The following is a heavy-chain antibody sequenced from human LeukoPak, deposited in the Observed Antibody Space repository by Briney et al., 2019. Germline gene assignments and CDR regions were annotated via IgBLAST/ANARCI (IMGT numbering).Heavy chain of an antibody. V-gene: IGHV4-34*01. CDR3: ARGTGCGGGSCPISHYYYHYYMDV. CDR1: GVSFSGYY. Sequence: SETLSLTCAVYGVSFSGYYWSWIRQPPGKGLQLIGEINHSGSTNYNPSLKSRVTISVDTSKNQFSLKLSSVTAADTAVYYCARGTGCGGGSCPISHYYYHYYMDVWAKGTTVTVSS. J-gene: IGHJ6*03. CDR2: INHSGST. D-gene: IGHD2-15*01.